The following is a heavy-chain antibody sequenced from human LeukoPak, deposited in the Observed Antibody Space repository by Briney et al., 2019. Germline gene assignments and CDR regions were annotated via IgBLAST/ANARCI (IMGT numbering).Heavy chain of an antibody. CDR2: ISAYNGNT. D-gene: IGHD2-15*01. CDR3: ARSAPDRLLLDY. CDR1: GYTFTSYG. J-gene: IGHJ4*02. V-gene: IGHV1-18*01. Sequence: GASVKVSCKASGYTFTSYGISWVRQAPGQGLEWMGWISAYNGNTNYAQKLQGRVTITRDTSASTAYMELSSLRSEDTAVYYCARSAPDRLLLDYWGQGTLVTVSS.